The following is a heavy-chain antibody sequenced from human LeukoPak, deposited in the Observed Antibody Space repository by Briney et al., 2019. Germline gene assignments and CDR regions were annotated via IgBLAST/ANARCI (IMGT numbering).Heavy chain of an antibody. CDR1: GGSISSSSYY. D-gene: IGHD1-1*01. Sequence: SETLSLTCTVSGGSISSSSYYWGWIRQPPGKGLEWIGSIYYSGSTYYNPSLKSRVTISVDTSKNQFSLKLSSVTAADTAVYYCARDYPETLESYYYYMDVWGKGTTVTVSS. CDR2: IYYSGST. V-gene: IGHV4-39*07. CDR3: ARDYPETLESYYYYMDV. J-gene: IGHJ6*03.